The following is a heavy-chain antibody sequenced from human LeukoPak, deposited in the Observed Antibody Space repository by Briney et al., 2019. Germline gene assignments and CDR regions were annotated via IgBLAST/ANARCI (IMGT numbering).Heavy chain of an antibody. Sequence: GGSLRLSCAASGFTVSSNYMSWARQAPGKGLEWVSVIYSGGSTYYAGSVKGRFTISRDNSKNTLYLQMNSLRAEDTAVYYCAKEVQWELPFDYWGQGTLVTVSS. J-gene: IGHJ4*02. CDR2: IYSGGST. D-gene: IGHD1-26*01. V-gene: IGHV3-66*01. CDR3: AKEVQWELPFDY. CDR1: GFTVSSNY.